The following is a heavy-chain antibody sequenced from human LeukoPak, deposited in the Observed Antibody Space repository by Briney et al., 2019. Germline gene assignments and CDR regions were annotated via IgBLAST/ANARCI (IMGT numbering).Heavy chain of an antibody. Sequence: GRSLRLSCAASGFTCNSYAMSWVRQAPGKGLEWVSAISGSGGSTYYADSVKGRFTISRDNSKNTLYLQMNSLRAEDTAVYYCAKAVGSGSYYLRVYYYGMDVWGQGTTVTVSS. CDR3: AKAVGSGSYYLRVYYYGMDV. V-gene: IGHV3-23*01. CDR2: ISGSGGST. D-gene: IGHD3-10*01. CDR1: GFTCNSYA. J-gene: IGHJ6*02.